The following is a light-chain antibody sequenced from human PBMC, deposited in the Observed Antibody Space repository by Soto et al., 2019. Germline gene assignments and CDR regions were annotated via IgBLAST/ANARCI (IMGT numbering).Light chain of an antibody. J-gene: IGLJ1*01. CDR3: FSFTTSHPHI. V-gene: IGLV2-14*01. CDR2: EVT. CDR1: SSDIGAYNY. Sequence: QSALTQPASVSGSPGQSITISCTGTSSDIGAYNYVSWFQQHPDKAPKLMMYEVTNRPSGVSNRFSGSKSGNAASLTISGLQAEDEDYYFCFSFTTSHPHIFGTGTKATV.